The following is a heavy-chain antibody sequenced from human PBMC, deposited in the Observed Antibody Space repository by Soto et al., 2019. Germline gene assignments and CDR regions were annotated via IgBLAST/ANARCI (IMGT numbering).Heavy chain of an antibody. CDR3: ARQRKRPSWFDP. D-gene: IGHD6-6*01. V-gene: IGHV4-39*01. Sequence: SETLSLTCTVSGGSISSSSYYWGWIRQPPGKGLEWIGSIYYSGSTYYNLSLKSRVTISVDTSKNQFSLKLSSVTAADTAVYYCARQRKRPSWFDPWGQGTLVTVSS. CDR2: IYYSGST. J-gene: IGHJ5*02. CDR1: GGSISSSSYY.